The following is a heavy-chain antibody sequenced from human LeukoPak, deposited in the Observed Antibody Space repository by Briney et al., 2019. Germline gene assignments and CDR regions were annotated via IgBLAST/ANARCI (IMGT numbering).Heavy chain of an antibody. V-gene: IGHV1-69*05. CDR2: IIPIFGTA. D-gene: IGHD3-9*01. CDR3: ARARYYDILTGYYHFDY. J-gene: IGHJ4*02. Sequence: GSSVKLSCKASGGTFSSYAISWVRQAPGQGLEWMGGIIPIFGTANYAQKFQGRVTITTDESTSTAYMELSSLRSEDTAVYYCARARYYDILTGYYHFDYWGQGTLVTVSS. CDR1: GGTFSSYA.